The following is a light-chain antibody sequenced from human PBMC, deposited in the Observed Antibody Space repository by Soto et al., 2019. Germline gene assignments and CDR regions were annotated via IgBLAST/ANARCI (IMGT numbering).Light chain of an antibody. CDR3: SSYTSSSTYV. CDR2: DVS. J-gene: IGLJ1*01. CDR1: SSDVGGYNY. Sequence: QSVLTQPASVSGSPGQSITISCTGTSSDVGGYNYVSCYQQHPGKAPKLMIYDVSNRPSGVSFRFSGSKSGNTASLTISGLQAEDEADYYCSSYTSSSTYVFGTGTXVTVL. V-gene: IGLV2-14*01.